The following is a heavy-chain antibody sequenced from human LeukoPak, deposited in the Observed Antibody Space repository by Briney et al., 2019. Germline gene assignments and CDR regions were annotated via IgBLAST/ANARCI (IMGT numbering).Heavy chain of an antibody. CDR1: GFTFSSYG. Sequence: GGSLRLSCAASGFTFSSYGMHWVRQAPGKGLEWGATMWYDGSNEDYGDSVKGRFTISRDNSKNTLYLEMNSLRAEDTAVYYCAREWPLRHEGGYFDYWGQGTLVTVSS. CDR3: AREWPLRHEGGYFDY. J-gene: IGHJ4*02. D-gene: IGHD5-12*01. V-gene: IGHV3-33*01. CDR2: MWYDGSNE.